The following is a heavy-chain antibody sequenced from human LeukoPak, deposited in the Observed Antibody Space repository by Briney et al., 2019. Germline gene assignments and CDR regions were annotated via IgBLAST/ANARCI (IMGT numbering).Heavy chain of an antibody. CDR2: INPDSGGT. V-gene: IGHV1-2*02. CDR1: GYTFTDYY. D-gene: IGHD3-3*01. Sequence: ASVKVSCKASGYTFTDYYIHWVRQVPGQGLEWMGWINPDSGGTNYAQKFQGRVTMTRDTSISTAYMELSRLRSDDTAVYYCAREIRSYTPFGYFDYWGQGTLVTVSS. J-gene: IGHJ4*02. CDR3: AREIRSYTPFGYFDY.